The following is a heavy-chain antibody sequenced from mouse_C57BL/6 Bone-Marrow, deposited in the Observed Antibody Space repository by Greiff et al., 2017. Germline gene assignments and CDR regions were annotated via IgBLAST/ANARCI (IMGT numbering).Heavy chain of an antibody. V-gene: IGHV2-5*01. Sequence: VQLQQSGPGLVQPSQSLSITCTVSGFSLTSYGVHWVRQSPGKGLEWMGVIWRGGSTDYTAAFMSRLSITKDNANSQVFFKMNSLHADDTAIYYCAKDNYGLRFYARDYWGQGTSVTVSS. CDR2: IWRGGST. D-gene: IGHD1-1*01. J-gene: IGHJ4*01. CDR3: AKDNYGLRFYARDY. CDR1: GFSLTSYG.